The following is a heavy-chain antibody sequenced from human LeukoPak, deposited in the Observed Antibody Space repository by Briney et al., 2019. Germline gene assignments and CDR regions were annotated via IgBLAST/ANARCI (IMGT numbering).Heavy chain of an antibody. V-gene: IGHV3-64*01. CDR2: ISSNGGST. CDR3: ARYSGTYYGIDY. D-gene: IGHD1-26*01. CDR1: GFTFSSYS. Sequence: GGSLRLSCAASGFTFSSYSMHWVRQAPGKGLEYVSAISSNGGSTYFANSVKGRFTISRDNSKNTLYLQLGSLRPEDMAVYYCARYSGTYYGIDYWGQGTLVTVSS. J-gene: IGHJ4*02.